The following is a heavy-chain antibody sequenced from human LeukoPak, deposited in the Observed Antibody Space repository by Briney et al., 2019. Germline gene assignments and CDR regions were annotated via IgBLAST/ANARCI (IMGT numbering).Heavy chain of an antibody. J-gene: IGHJ4*02. V-gene: IGHV3-30-3*01. Sequence: PGGSLRLSCAASGFTFSSYAMHWVRQAPGKGLEWVAVISYDGSNKYYADSVKGRFTISRDNSKNTLYLQMNSLRAEDTAVYYCARGREYQLPRYPYWGQGTLVTVSS. D-gene: IGHD2-2*01. CDR2: ISYDGSNK. CDR1: GFTFSSYA. CDR3: ARGREYQLPRYPY.